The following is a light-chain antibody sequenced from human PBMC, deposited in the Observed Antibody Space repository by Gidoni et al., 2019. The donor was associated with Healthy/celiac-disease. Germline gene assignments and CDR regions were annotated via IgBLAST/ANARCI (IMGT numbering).Light chain of an antibody. CDR3: SSYTSSSTLV. CDR1: SSDVGGYNY. CDR2: DVS. J-gene: IGLJ3*02. Sequence: QSALTQPAPVSESPGQSITISCPGTSSDVGGYNYVSWYQQHPGKAPKLMIYDVSNRPSGVSNRFSGSKSGNTASLTISGLQAEDEADYYCSSYTSSSTLVFGGGTKLTVL. V-gene: IGLV2-14*03.